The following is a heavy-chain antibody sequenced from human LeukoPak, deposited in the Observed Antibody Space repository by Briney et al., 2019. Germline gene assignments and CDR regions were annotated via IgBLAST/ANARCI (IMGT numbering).Heavy chain of an antibody. CDR2: IWYDGGSI. D-gene: IGHD5/OR15-5a*01. CDR3: AGEPTSVGYYFDH. CDR1: GFTFNSYG. Sequence: GGSLRLSCAASGFTFNSYGMLWVRQAPGKGLEWVAVIWYDGGSIDYADSVKGRFTISRDNSKNTLYLQMNGLRVEDTAVYYCAGEPTSVGYYFDHWGQGTLVTVSS. V-gene: IGHV3-33*01. J-gene: IGHJ4*02.